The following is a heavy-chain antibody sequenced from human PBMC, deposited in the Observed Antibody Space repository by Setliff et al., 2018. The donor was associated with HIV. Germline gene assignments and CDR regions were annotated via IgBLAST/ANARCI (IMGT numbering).Heavy chain of an antibody. CDR1: GFTFSTYG. CDR2: IWYDASKS. V-gene: IGHV3-33*03. J-gene: IGHJ6*03. CDR3: HRFMHV. Sequence: SLRLSCVASGFTFSTYGMHWVRQAPGKGLEWVALIWYDASKSLYVDSVKGRFTISRDNSKNILYLQMDSLRADDTALYYCHRFMHVWGKGTTVTVSS.